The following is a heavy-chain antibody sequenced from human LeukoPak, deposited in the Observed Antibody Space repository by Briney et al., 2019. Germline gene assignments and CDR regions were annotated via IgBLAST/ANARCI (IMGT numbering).Heavy chain of an antibody. Sequence: GGSLRLSCAASGFTFSSYTMNWVRQAPGKGLEWVSSISSSRSYIYYADSVKGRFTISRDNAKNSLYLQMNSLRSDDTAVYYCARSDGLTVTKRYYYYGMDVWGQGTTVTVSS. J-gene: IGHJ6*02. V-gene: IGHV3-21*04. D-gene: IGHD4-11*01. CDR2: ISSSRSYI. CDR1: GFTFSSYT. CDR3: ARSDGLTVTKRYYYYGMDV.